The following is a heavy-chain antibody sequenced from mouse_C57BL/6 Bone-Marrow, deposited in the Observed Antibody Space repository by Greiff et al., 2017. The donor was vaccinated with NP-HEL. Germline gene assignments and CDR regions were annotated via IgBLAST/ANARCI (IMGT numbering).Heavy chain of an antibody. CDR2: IDPSDSYT. V-gene: IGHV1-69*01. CDR3: ASGLSAY. J-gene: IGHJ3*01. CDR1: GYTFTSYW. Sequence: QVQLQQPGAELVMPGASVKLSCKASGYTFTSYWMHWVKQRPGQGLEWIGEIDPSDSYTNYNQKFKGKSTLTVDKSSSTAYMQLSSLTSEDSAVYYCASGLSAYWGQGTLVTVSA. D-gene: IGHD3-1*01.